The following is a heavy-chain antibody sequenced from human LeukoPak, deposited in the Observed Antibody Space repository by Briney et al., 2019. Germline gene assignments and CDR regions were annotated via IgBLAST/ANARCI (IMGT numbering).Heavy chain of an antibody. Sequence: GGSLRLSCEASGFTFSTYWMGWVRQAPGKGLEWVAKINQDGSVKYYVDSVKGRFTISRDNAENSLYLQMNSLRAEDTALYYCAKDRSSSWYNWFDPWGQGTLVTVSS. D-gene: IGHD6-13*01. CDR1: GFTFSTYW. CDR2: INQDGSVK. CDR3: AKDRSSSWYNWFDP. J-gene: IGHJ5*02. V-gene: IGHV3-7*03.